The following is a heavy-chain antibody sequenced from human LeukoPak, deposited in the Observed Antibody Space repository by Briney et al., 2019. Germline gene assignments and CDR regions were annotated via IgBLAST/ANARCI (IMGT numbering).Heavy chain of an antibody. CDR2: ISTYNDDT. CDR1: GYIFTSYG. Sequence: ASVKVSCKASGYIFTSYGISWVRQAPGQGLEWMGWISTYNDDTNYAQKLQGRVTMTTDTSTSTAYMDLRSLTSDDTAVYYCARDWSSSWYIDYWGQGTLVTVSS. V-gene: IGHV1-18*01. D-gene: IGHD6-13*01. CDR3: ARDWSSSWYIDY. J-gene: IGHJ4*02.